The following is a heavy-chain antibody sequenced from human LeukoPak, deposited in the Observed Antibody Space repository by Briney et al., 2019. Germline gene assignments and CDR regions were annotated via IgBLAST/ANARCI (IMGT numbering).Heavy chain of an antibody. CDR2: MNPNSGNT. J-gene: IGHJ3*02. D-gene: IGHD3-22*01. Sequence: ASVKVSCTASGYTFTSYDINWVRPATGQGLEWMGWMNPNSGNTGYAQKFQGRVTMTRNTSISTAYMELSSLRSEDTAVYYCAILNTYYYDSSGPGAFDIWGQGTMVTVSS. V-gene: IGHV1-8*01. CDR1: GYTFTSYD. CDR3: AILNTYYYDSSGPGAFDI.